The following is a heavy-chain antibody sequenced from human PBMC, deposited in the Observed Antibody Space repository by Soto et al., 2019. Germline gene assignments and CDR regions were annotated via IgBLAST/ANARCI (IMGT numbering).Heavy chain of an antibody. CDR2: ITFSGGIV. CDR1: GFSFKDYY. V-gene: IGHV3-11*01. D-gene: IGHD3-16*01. CDR3: VRDTYTNYVNYFDL. Sequence: PGGSLRLSCAASGFSFKDYYMTWMRQTPEKGLVWIHRITFSGGIVYCAASVKGQSTIPRDNVNNSLYLQMSGLRAEDTALYYGVRDTYTNYVNYFDLCAEDALVTFS. J-gene: IGHJ5*02.